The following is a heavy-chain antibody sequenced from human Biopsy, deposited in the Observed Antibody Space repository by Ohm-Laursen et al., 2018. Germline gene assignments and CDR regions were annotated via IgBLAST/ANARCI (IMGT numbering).Heavy chain of an antibody. J-gene: IGHJ4*02. CDR1: GGSFTGHY. CDR2: ISYTGYT. V-gene: IGHV4-59*11. CDR3: ARGSNDFGGLYFPR. D-gene: IGHD4-23*01. Sequence: SETLSLTWTVSGGSFTGHYWSWIRQPPGKGLEWIGHISYTGYTSYNASLKSRVTISVDTSRNHLSLRLSSLTAADTAVYHCARGSNDFGGLYFPRWGQGTLLTVSS.